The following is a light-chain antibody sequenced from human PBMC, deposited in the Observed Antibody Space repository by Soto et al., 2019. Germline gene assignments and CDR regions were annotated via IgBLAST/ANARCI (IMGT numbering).Light chain of an antibody. CDR2: GAS. Sequence: EIVMTQSPATLSVSPGERAPLSCRASQNIISNLAWYQQKPGQAXRAXIYGASTRATGIPDRFSGTGSETDLTLTISGLQSEDSEIYFGQQYNNWPFSFGQGTRLEIK. CDR1: QNIISN. CDR3: QQYNNWPFS. V-gene: IGKV3D-15*01. J-gene: IGKJ5*01.